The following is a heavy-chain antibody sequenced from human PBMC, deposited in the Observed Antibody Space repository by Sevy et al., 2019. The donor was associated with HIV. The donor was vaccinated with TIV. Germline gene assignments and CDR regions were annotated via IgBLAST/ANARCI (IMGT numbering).Heavy chain of an antibody. CDR1: GFTFITYT. D-gene: IGHD3-22*01. J-gene: IGHJ3*02. CDR3: ARANLDSSGSYDAFDI. CDR2: IGISSSYI. Sequence: GGSLRLSCAASGFTFITYTMNWVRQAPGKGLEWVSSIGISSSYIYYADSVKGRFTISRDNAKNSLYLQMNSLRAEDMAVYYCARANLDSSGSYDAFDIWGQGTMVTVS. V-gene: IGHV3-21*01.